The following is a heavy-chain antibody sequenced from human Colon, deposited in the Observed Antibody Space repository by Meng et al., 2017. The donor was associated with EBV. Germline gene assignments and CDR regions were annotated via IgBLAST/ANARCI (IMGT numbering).Heavy chain of an antibody. CDR3: ARGNAYNAPSFDY. Sequence: QVRLQGSGPGLVGPSGTLSLTCAVSGASISSNNWWSWVRQPPGKGLEWIGEIYHGGNTNYNPSLKSRVTISVDRSNDQFSLSLSSVTAADTAVYYCARGNAYNAPSFDYWGQGTLVTVSS. V-gene: IGHV4-4*02. CDR2: IYHGGNT. D-gene: IGHD5-24*01. CDR1: GASISSNNW. J-gene: IGHJ4*02.